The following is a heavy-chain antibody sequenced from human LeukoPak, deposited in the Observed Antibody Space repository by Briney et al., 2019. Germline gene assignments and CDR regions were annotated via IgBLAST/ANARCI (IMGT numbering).Heavy chain of an antibody. CDR1: GLTVSSNY. D-gene: IGHD1-26*01. CDR3: ARGPFSGSYRKRGANYFDY. CDR2: IYSGGST. J-gene: IGHJ4*02. Sequence: GGSLRLSCAASGLTVSSNYMSWVRQAPGKGLEWVSVIYSGGSTYYADSVKGRFTISRDNSKNTLYLQMNSLRAEDTAVYYCARGPFSGSYRKRGANYFDYWGQGTLVTVSS. V-gene: IGHV3-53*01.